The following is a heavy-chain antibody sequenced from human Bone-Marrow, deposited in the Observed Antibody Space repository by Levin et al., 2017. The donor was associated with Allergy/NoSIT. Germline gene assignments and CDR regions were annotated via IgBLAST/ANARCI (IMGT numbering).Heavy chain of an antibody. CDR2: IYYDGTT. V-gene: IGHV4-39*01. CDR1: GGSIKNNNF. CDR3: ARQAFYDFWRPFNWFDP. D-gene: IGHD3-3*01. Sequence: PSQTLSLTCTVSGGSIKNNNFWAWIRQAPGKGLEWLGSIYYDGTTYYNPSLNSRVTISVDTSKNQFSLNLSSVTAADTAVYYCARQAFYDFWRPFNWFDPWGQGTLVTVSS. J-gene: IGHJ5*02.